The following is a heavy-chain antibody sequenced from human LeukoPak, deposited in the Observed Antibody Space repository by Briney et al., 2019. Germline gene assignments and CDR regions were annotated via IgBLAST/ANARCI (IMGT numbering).Heavy chain of an antibody. V-gene: IGHV3-23*01. J-gene: IGHJ4*02. CDR2: IGGSGGDT. D-gene: IGHD6-6*01. CDR1: GFSFSNYA. Sequence: GGSLRLSCAASGFSFSNYAMSWVRQAPGKGLEWVSGIGGSGGDTCYADSVKGRFTISRDNAKNSLYLQMSSLRVEDTAVYYCARGYSSSFYFDYWGQGTLVTVSS. CDR3: ARGYSSSFYFDY.